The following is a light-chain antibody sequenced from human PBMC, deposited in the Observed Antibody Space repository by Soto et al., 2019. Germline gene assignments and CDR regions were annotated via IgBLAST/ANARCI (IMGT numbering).Light chain of an antibody. CDR2: GAF. Sequence: EIVMTQSPVTLPVSPGERATLSCRASQSVSSNLAWYQQKPGQAPRLLIHGAFTRATGIPARFSGSGSGTEFTLTISSLLSEDFAVYYCQQYNNWPPWTFDQGTKWISN. J-gene: IGKJ1*01. CDR3: QQYNNWPPWT. V-gene: IGKV3-15*01. CDR1: QSVSSN.